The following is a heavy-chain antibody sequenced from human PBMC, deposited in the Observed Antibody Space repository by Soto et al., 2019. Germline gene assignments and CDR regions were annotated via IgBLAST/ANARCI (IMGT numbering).Heavy chain of an antibody. V-gene: IGHV4-31*02. CDR2: ISYSGNT. D-gene: IGHD1-1*01. J-gene: IGHJ3*02. CDR1: GGSITTGGRY. CDR3: AQALVFTGGDGFDI. Sequence: QVRLQEWGPGLVKPSQTLSLKCSVSGGSITTGGRYWIWIRQLPGKGLEWIVYISYSGNTYYNASLKSRVTISVEAAKNQFSLKLSSVTAADTALYYCAQALVFTGGDGFDIWGQGRLVTVSS.